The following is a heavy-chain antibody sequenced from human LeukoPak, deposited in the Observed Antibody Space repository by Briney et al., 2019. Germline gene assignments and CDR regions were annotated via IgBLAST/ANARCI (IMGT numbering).Heavy chain of an antibody. J-gene: IGHJ4*02. Sequence: SETLSLTCTVSGDSITSASYYWGWIRQPPGKGLEWIGNIYFSGNTFYNPSLKSRVTISADTSKNQFSLTVTSVTAADTAVYYCATLAYRDDYWGQGTLVTVSS. V-gene: IGHV4-39*07. CDR3: ATLAYRDDY. D-gene: IGHD2-21*01. CDR2: IYFSGNT. CDR1: GDSITSASYY.